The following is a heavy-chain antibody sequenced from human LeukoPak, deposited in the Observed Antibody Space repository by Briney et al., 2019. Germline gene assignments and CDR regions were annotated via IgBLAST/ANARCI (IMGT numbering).Heavy chain of an antibody. CDR2: ISSSSSTI. CDR3: ARARLYDYVWGA. CDR1: GFTFSSYS. Sequence: GGSLRLSCAASGFTFSSYSMNWVRQAPGKGLEWVSYISSSSSTIYYADSVQGRFTISRGNAKNSLYLQMNSLRAEDTAVYYCARARLYDYVWGAWGQGTLVTVSS. V-gene: IGHV3-48*04. D-gene: IGHD3-16*01. J-gene: IGHJ5*02.